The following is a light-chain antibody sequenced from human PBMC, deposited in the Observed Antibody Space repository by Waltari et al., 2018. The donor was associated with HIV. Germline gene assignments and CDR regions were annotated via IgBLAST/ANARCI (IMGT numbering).Light chain of an antibody. V-gene: IGLV1-47*01. CDR2: RHN. J-gene: IGLJ3*02. CDR3: AAWDDSLSGPV. CDR1: TSNFGNNY. Sequence: QSVLTQPPSASGTPGQRVTIPCSVRTSNFGNNYVAWYQQLPGTAPKLLIYRHNQRPSGVPDRFSGSKSGTSASLAISGLRSEDEADYYCAAWDDSLSGPVFGGGTKLTVL.